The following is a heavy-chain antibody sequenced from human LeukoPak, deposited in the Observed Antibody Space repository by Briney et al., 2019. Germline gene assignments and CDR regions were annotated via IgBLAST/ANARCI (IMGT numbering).Heavy chain of an antibody. Sequence: SETLSLTCAVYGGSFSGYYWSWIRQPPGKGLEWIGEINHSGSTNYNPSLKSRVTISVDTSKNQFSLKLSSVTAADTAVYYCARGTAGGYSYGDFDYWGQGTLVTVSS. CDR3: ARGTAGGYSYGDFDY. J-gene: IGHJ4*02. CDR1: GGSFSGYY. CDR2: INHSGST. V-gene: IGHV4-34*01. D-gene: IGHD5-18*01.